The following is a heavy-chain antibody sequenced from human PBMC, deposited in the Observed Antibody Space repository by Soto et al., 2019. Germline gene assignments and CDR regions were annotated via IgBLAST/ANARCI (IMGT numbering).Heavy chain of an antibody. CDR1: GGSITSSY. V-gene: IGHV4-59*01. Sequence: NPSETLSLTCTVSGGSITSSYWSWIRRPPGKGLEWIAYIYDTGISGYTPSTSYNPSLKSRVTTSVDTSKSQFSLKLTSVTAADTAVYYCARGEDAFFYYGLDVWGQGITVTVSS. CDR3: ARGEDAFFYYGLDV. CDR2: IYDTGISGYTPST. J-gene: IGHJ6*02.